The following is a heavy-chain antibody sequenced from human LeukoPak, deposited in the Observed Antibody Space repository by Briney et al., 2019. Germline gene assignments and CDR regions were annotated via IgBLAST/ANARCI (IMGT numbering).Heavy chain of an antibody. CDR1: GGSISSYY. D-gene: IGHD3-22*01. V-gene: IGHV4-59*01. J-gene: IGHJ4*02. CDR3: ARYYDRSGYWSTPHFDY. Sequence: SETLSLTCTVSGGSISSYYWSWIRQPPGKGLEWIGYIYYSGNTNYNPSLKSRVTISVDTSKNQFSLKLSSVTAADTAVYYCARYYDRSGYWSTPHFDYWGQGTLVTVSS. CDR2: IYYSGNT.